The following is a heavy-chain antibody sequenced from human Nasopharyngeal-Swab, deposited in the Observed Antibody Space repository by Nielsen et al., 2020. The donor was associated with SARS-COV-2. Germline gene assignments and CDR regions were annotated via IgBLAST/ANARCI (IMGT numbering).Heavy chain of an antibody. J-gene: IGHJ4*02. CDR2: ISYDGSNK. D-gene: IGHD1-26*01. CDR1: GFTFSSYA. V-gene: IGHV3-30*04. CDR3: ARDWARSGSYSTHFDY. Sequence: GESLKISCAASGFTFSSYAMHWVRQAPGKGLEWVAVISYDGSNKYYADSVKGRFTISRDNSKNTLYLQMNSLRAEDTAVYYCARDWARSGSYSTHFDYWGQGTLVTASS.